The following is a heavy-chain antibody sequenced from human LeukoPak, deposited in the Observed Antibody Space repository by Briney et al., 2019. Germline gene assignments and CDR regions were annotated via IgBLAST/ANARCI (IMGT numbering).Heavy chain of an antibody. V-gene: IGHV3-21*01. J-gene: IGHJ6*03. CDR2: ISSSSSYI. CDR3: ARVGLGFDYYYYMDV. Sequence: PGRSLRLSCAASGFTFSSYSMNWVRQAPGKGLEWVSSISSSSSYIYYADSVKGRFTISRDNAKNSLYLQMNSLRAEDTAVYYCARVGLGFDYYYYMDVWGKGTTVTISS. CDR1: GFTFSSYS. D-gene: IGHD3-16*01.